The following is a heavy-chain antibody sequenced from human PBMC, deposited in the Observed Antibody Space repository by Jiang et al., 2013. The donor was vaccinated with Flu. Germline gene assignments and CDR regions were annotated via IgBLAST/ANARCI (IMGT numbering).Heavy chain of an antibody. CDR3: ARSTSVNSVDY. Sequence: SGDSVSSKIAAWIWIGQSPSRGLEWLGRTHYRSKWYNDDALSVKSRITINPDTSKNQFSLQLNSVTPEDTAVYYCARSTSVNSVDYWGQGTLVTVSS. J-gene: IGHJ4*02. D-gene: IGHD4-17*01. CDR2: THYRSKWYN. V-gene: IGHV6-1*01. CDR1: GDSVSSKIAA.